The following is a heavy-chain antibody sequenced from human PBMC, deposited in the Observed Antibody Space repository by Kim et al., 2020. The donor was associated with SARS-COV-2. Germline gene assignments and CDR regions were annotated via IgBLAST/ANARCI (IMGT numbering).Heavy chain of an antibody. CDR2: INTGTGHA. CDR1: GYIFSTYH. Sequence: ASVKVSCKASGYIFSTYHMIWVRQAPGQRLEWIGWINTGTGHATYAQNLQGRVTVSRDTAASTAYMELRSLRSEDTAVYYCAREGGATRVGDEDYFEYWGQGTLVSVSS. J-gene: IGHJ4*02. V-gene: IGHV1-3*04. D-gene: IGHD3-16*01. CDR3: AREGGATRVGDEDYFEY.